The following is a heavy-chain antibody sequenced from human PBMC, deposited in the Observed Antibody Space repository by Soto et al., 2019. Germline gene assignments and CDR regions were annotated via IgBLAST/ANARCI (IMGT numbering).Heavy chain of an antibody. Sequence: GGSLRLSCAASGFTFSSYGMHWVRLAPGKGLEWVALISYDGSNKYYADSVKGRFTISRDNSKNTLYLQMNSLRDEDTAVYYCAKDQFPYCSSSCSGVSDYWGQGTLVTVSS. CDR1: GFTFSSYG. CDR2: ISYDGSNK. D-gene: IGHD2-2*01. J-gene: IGHJ4*02. V-gene: IGHV3-30*18. CDR3: AKDQFPYCSSSCSGVSDY.